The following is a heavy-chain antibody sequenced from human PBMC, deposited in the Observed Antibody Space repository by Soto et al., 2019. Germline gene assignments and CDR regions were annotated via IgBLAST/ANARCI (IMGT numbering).Heavy chain of an antibody. CDR3: ARGNPFNYAGFDV. D-gene: IGHD3-16*01. J-gene: IGHJ6*02. Sequence: QAHLEHSGAELKRPRASVKVSCKASGYTFSDFDINWLRQASGQGPAWMGWMNAKSGDTFFTQRFQGKFYMTWDTSLSTAYMEVGSLTSDDTAIYYCARGNPFNYAGFDVWGQGTTVAVSS. V-gene: IGHV1-8*01. CDR2: MNAKSGDT. CDR1: GYTFSDFD.